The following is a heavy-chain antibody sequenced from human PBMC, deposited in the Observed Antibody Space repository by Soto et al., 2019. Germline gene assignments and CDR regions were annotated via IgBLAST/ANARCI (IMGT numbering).Heavy chain of an antibody. J-gene: IGHJ6*02. CDR1: GFTFSGSA. D-gene: IGHD3-9*01. CDR3: ARDGLRYFDWLLQTPAYYYYGMDV. CDR2: IRSKANSYAT. Sequence: LRLSYAASGFTFSGSAMHWVRQASGKGLEWVGRIRSKANSYATAYAASVKGRFTVSRDDSKNTAYLQMNSLRAEDTAVYYCARDGLRYFDWLLQTPAYYYYGMDVWGQGTTVTVSS. V-gene: IGHV3-73*01.